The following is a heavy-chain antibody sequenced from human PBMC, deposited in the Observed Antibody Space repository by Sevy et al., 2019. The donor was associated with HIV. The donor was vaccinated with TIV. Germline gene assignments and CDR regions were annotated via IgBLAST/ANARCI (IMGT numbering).Heavy chain of an antibody. CDR1: GFTFSDYT. Sequence: GGSLRLSCSASGFTFSDYTMHWVRQAPGKGLEWATLILKDGAIKYYADSVKGRFTISRDNSENTLYLQMNSLRPEDTAVYYCARALYSDVWYYYDYWGQGTLVTVSS. D-gene: IGHD6-19*01. V-gene: IGHV3-30-3*01. CDR2: ILKDGAIK. J-gene: IGHJ4*02. CDR3: ARALYSDVWYYYDY.